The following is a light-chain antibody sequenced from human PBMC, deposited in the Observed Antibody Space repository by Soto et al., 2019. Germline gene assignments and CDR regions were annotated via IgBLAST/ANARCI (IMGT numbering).Light chain of an antibody. CDR3: QQRSNRPPVWT. V-gene: IGKV3-11*01. CDR1: QSVSSY. Sequence: EIVLTQSPATLSLSPGERATLSCRASQSVSSYLAWYQQKPGQAPRLLIYDASNRATGIPARFSGSGSGTDFTLTISIREPEYFAVYYCQQRSNRPPVWTFGQGTKVEIK. J-gene: IGKJ1*01. CDR2: DAS.